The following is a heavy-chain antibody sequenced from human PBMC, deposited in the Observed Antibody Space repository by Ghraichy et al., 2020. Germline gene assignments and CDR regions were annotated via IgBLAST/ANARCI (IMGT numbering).Heavy chain of an antibody. CDR1: GGSISSSSYY. V-gene: IGHV4-39*01. Sequence: SETLSLTCTVSGGSISSSSYYWGWIRQPPGKGLEWIGSIYYSGSTYYNPSLKSRVTISVDTSKNQFSLKLSSVTAADTAVYYCARPASYYDFWSGLQNDAFDIWGQGTMVTVSS. D-gene: IGHD3-3*01. CDR2: IYYSGST. CDR3: ARPASYYDFWSGLQNDAFDI. J-gene: IGHJ3*02.